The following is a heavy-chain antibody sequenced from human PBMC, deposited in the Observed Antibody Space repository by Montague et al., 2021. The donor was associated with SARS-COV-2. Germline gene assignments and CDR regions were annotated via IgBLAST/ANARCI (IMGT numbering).Heavy chain of an antibody. V-gene: IGHV2-70*11. D-gene: IGHD6-13*01. Sequence: PALVKPTQTLTLTCTFSGFSLSTSEMCVSWIRQPPGKALEWLARIDWDDDKYYNTSLKTRLTISKDTSKNQVVLTMTNMDPVDTATYYCARDYIAAAGIYDYRYSVDVWGQGPTVTVSS. CDR3: ARDYIAAAGIYDYRYSVDV. CDR2: IDWDDDK. J-gene: IGHJ6*02. CDR1: GFSLSTSEMC.